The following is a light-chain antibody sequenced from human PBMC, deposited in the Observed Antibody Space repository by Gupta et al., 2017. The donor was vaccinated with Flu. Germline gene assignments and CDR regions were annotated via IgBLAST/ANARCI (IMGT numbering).Light chain of an antibody. CDR2: GAS. Sequence: QAVVTQEPSLTVSPGGTVTLTCGSSTGTVTSDHYPYWFQQRPGHAPRTLIYGASNKHSWPPARFSGSLLGGKSALTLSGAQPEDAAEYYCLLIYNGAWVFGGGTKLTV. CDR1: TGTVTSDHY. J-gene: IGLJ3*02. V-gene: IGLV7-46*01. CDR3: LLIYNGAWV.